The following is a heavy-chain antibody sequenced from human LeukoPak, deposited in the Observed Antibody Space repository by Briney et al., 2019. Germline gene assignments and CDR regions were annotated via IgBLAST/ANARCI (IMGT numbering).Heavy chain of an antibody. Sequence: ASVRVSCKASGYTFTRYYLQWGRQAPGLWLELMGIINPSGGSTSYAQKFQGRVTMTRDTSTSTVYMELSSLRSEDTAVYYCAREYYYDSSGPDYWGQGTLVTVSS. J-gene: IGHJ4*02. CDR3: AREYYYDSSGPDY. CDR2: INPSGGST. D-gene: IGHD3-22*01. V-gene: IGHV1-46*01. CDR1: GYTFTRYY.